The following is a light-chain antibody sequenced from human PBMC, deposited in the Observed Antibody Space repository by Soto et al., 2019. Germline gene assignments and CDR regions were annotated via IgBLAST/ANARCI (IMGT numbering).Light chain of an antibody. J-gene: IGLJ2*01. Sequence: QSVLTQPPSASGTPGQRVTISCSGSTSNIGSKTVSWYQQLPGSAPKVLIYNNNERPSGVPDRFSGSKSGTSASLAISGLQSEDEAAYYCATWDDSLTAVFGGGTKLTV. CDR2: NNN. CDR1: TSNIGSKT. V-gene: IGLV1-44*01. CDR3: ATWDDSLTAV.